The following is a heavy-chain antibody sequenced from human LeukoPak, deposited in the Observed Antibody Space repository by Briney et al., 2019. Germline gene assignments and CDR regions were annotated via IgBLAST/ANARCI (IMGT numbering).Heavy chain of an antibody. D-gene: IGHD4/OR15-4a*01. CDR3: PRRAGAYSHPYDY. J-gene: IGHJ4*02. CDR2: INSDGSST. Sequence: WGSLRLSGAASGFTFSSYWMHWVRQAPGKGLVWVSRINSDGSSTSYADSVKGRFTISRDNAKNTLYLQMNSLRAEDTAVYYCPRRAGAYSHPYDYWGQGTLVTVSS. V-gene: IGHV3-74*01. CDR1: GFTFSSYW.